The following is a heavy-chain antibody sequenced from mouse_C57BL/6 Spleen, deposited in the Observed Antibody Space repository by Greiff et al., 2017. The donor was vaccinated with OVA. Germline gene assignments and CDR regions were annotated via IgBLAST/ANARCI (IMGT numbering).Heavy chain of an antibody. J-gene: IGHJ1*03. V-gene: IGHV5-9*01. Sequence: EVKLVESGGGLVKPGGSLKLSCAASGFPFPLSTLSFFLPTPENMLSWVATISGGGGNTYYPDSVKGRVTISRDNAKNTLYLQMSSLRSEDTALYYCARQDYDGWYFDVWGTGTTVTVSS. CDR2: ISGGGGNT. CDR1: GFPFPLST. D-gene: IGHD2-4*01. CDR3: ARQDYDGWYFDV.